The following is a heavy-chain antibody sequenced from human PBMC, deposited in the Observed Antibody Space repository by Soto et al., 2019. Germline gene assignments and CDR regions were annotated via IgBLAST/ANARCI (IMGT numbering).Heavy chain of an antibody. CDR1: GGSISSSSYY. J-gene: IGHJ5*02. CDR3: ARLGIAAAGDSRWFDP. D-gene: IGHD6-13*01. V-gene: IGHV4-39*01. Sequence: KQSPTLSLTCTVSGGSISSSSYYWGWIRQPPGKGLEWIGSIYYSGSTYYNPSLKSRVTISVDTSKNQFSLKLSSVTAADTAVYYCARLGIAAAGDSRWFDPWGQGTLVTVSS. CDR2: IYYSGST.